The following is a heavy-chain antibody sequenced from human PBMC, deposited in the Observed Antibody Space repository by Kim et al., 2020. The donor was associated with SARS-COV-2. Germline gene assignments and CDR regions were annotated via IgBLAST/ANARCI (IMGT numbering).Heavy chain of an antibody. D-gene: IGHD3-10*01. V-gene: IGHV3-30*18. CDR3: AKDRLVRGVKSVWFDY. CDR1: GFTFSSYG. Sequence: GGSLRLSCAASGFTFSSYGMHWVRQAPGKGLEWVAVISYDGSNKYYADSVKGRFTIYRDNSKNTLYLQMNSLRAEDTAVYYCAKDRLVRGVKSVWFDYWGQGTLVTVSS. J-gene: IGHJ4*02. CDR2: ISYDGSNK.